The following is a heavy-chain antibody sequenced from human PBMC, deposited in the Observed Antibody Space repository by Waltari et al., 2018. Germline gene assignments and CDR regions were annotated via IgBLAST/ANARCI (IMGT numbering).Heavy chain of an antibody. CDR3: ARVGRAGYGDYYYYMDV. D-gene: IGHD4-17*01. J-gene: IGHJ6*03. CDR1: GYSISSGYY. V-gene: IGHV4-38-2*01. Sequence: QVQLQESGPGLVKPSETLSLTCAVSGYSISSGYYWGWIRQPPGKGLEWIGSIYHSGSTSYNPSLNSRVPISVDTSKNQFSLKLSSVTAADTAVYYCARVGRAGYGDYYYYMDVWGKGTTVTVSS. CDR2: IYHSGST.